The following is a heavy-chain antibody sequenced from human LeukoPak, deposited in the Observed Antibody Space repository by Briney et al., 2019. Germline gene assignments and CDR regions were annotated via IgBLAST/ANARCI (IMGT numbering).Heavy chain of an antibody. J-gene: IGHJ4*02. V-gene: IGHV3-23*01. CDR2: ISGSGGST. CDR3: AQGGTMIVVAPHY. CDR1: GFTFSSYA. D-gene: IGHD3-22*01. Sequence: GGSLRLSCAASGFTFSSYAMSWVRQAPGKGLEWVSAISGSGGSTYYADSVKGRFTISRDNSKNTLYLQMNSLRAEDTAVYYSAQGGTMIVVAPHYWGQGTLVTVSS.